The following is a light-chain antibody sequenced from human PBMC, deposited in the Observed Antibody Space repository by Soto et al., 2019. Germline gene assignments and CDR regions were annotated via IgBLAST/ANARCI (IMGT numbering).Light chain of an antibody. Sequence: DIQMTQSPSTLSASVGDRVTITCRASQSISSWLVWYQQKPGKAPKLLIYKASSLESGVPSRFSGSGSGTEFTLTIGSLQPDDLATYYCQQYNIYWTFGQGTKVEIK. J-gene: IGKJ1*01. CDR1: QSISSW. CDR3: QQYNIYWT. CDR2: KAS. V-gene: IGKV1-5*03.